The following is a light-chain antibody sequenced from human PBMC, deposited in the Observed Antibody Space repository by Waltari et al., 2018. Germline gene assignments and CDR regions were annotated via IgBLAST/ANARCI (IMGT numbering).Light chain of an antibody. CDR1: GRDVGGYSH. J-gene: IGLJ2*01. Sequence: QSALTQPASVSGSPGQSITISCTGPGRDVGGYSHVSWYQQHPGKAPKLMIYDVSNRPSGVSNRFSGSKSGNTASLTISGLQAEDEADYYCSSYTSSSTLGVVFGGGTKLTVL. CDR3: SSYTSSSTLGVV. CDR2: DVS. V-gene: IGLV2-14*03.